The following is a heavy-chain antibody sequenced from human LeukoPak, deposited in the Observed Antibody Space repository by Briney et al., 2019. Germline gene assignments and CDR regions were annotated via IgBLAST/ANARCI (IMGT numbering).Heavy chain of an antibody. CDR3: AKGGAVSSKSITMIRGTRRYYYYMDV. V-gene: IGHV3-23*01. D-gene: IGHD3-10*01. CDR2: ISGSGGDT. Sequence: PGGSLRLSCVASGFTFTSSAMTWVRQAPGKGLEWVSSISGSGGDTYYAEFVKGHFTISRDNSKNTLYLQMNSLRAEDTAVYYCAKGGAVSSKSITMIRGTRRYYYYMDVWGKGTTVTISS. J-gene: IGHJ6*03. CDR1: GFTFTSSA.